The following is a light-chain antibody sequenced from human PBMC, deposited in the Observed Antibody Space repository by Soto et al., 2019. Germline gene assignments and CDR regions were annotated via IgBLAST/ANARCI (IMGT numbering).Light chain of an antibody. V-gene: IGLV4-69*01. CDR1: SGHSSYA. CDR2: LNSDGSH. Sequence: QPVLTQSPSASASLGASVKLTCTLSSGHSSYAIAWHQQQPEKGPRYLMKLNSDGSHSKGDGIPDRFSGSSSGAERYLTISSLRSEDEAAYYCQTWGTGILVFGGGTTLTVL. J-gene: IGLJ3*02. CDR3: QTWGTGILV.